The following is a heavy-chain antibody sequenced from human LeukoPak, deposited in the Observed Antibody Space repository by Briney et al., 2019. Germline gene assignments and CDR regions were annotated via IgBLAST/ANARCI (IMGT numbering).Heavy chain of an antibody. J-gene: IGHJ4*02. CDR2: IYTSGST. CDR1: GGSISSGSYY. V-gene: IGHV4-61*02. D-gene: IGHD5-18*01. Sequence: PSQTLSLTCTVSGGSISSGSYYWSWIRQPAGKGLEWIGRIYTSGSTNYNPSLKSRVTISVDTSKNQFSLKLSSVTAADTAAYYCARAGYSYAYGYWGQGTLVTVSS. CDR3: ARAGYSYAYGY.